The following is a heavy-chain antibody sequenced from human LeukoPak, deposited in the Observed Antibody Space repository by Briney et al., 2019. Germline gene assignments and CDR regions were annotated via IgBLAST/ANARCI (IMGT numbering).Heavy chain of an antibody. CDR1: GGSISSYY. Sequence: SETLSLTCTVSGGSISSYYWSWIRQPAGKGLEWIGRIYTSGSTNYNPSLKSRVTISVDTSKNQFSLKLSSVTAADTAVYYCARDKEYSSSWYNDGGAFDIWGQGTMVTVSS. J-gene: IGHJ3*02. CDR3: ARDKEYSSSWYNDGGAFDI. D-gene: IGHD6-13*01. CDR2: IYTSGST. V-gene: IGHV4-4*07.